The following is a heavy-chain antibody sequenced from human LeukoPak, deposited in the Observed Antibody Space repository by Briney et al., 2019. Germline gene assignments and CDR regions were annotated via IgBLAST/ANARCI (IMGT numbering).Heavy chain of an antibody. CDR1: GYTFTSYG. CDR2: ISAYNGNT. D-gene: IGHD1-26*01. Sequence: GASVKVSCKASGYTFTSYGISWVRQAPGQGLEWMGWISAYNGNTNYAQKLQGRVTMTTDTSTSTAYMELSSLRSEDTAVYYCAIDPEPNSSGSYFGWGQGTLVTVSS. J-gene: IGHJ4*02. CDR3: AIDPEPNSSGSYFG. V-gene: IGHV1-18*01.